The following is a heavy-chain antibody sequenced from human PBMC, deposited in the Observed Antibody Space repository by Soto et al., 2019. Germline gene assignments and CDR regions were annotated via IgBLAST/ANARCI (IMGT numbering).Heavy chain of an antibody. V-gene: IGHV1-46*01. CDR1: GYTFTSYY. Sequence: ASVKVSCKASGYTFTSYYMHWVRQAPGQGLEWMGIINPSGGSTSYAQKFQGRVTMTRDTSTSTVYMELSSLRSEDTAVYYCTLVRAYGNPFVDPWGQGTLVTVSS. J-gene: IGHJ5*02. CDR2: INPSGGST. CDR3: TLVRAYGNPFVDP. D-gene: IGHD4-17*01.